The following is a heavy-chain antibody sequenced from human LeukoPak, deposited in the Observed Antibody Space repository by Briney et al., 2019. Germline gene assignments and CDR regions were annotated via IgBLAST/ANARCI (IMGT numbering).Heavy chain of an antibody. Sequence: GDSVKVSCKASGFTFTSSAVQWVRQARGQRLEWIGWIVVGSGNTNYAQKFQERVTITRDMSTSTAYMELSSLRSEDTAVYYCAGSEIVVVVAATHRSYYYYGMDVWGQGTTVTVSS. V-gene: IGHV1-58*01. J-gene: IGHJ6*02. CDR1: GFTFTSSA. CDR2: IVVGSGNT. CDR3: AGSEIVVVVAATHRSYYYYGMDV. D-gene: IGHD2-15*01.